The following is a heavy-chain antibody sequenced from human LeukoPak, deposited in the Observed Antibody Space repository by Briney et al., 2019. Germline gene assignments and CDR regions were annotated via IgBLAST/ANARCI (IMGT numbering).Heavy chain of an antibody. CDR3: AARPTTTAVAPSDF. J-gene: IGHJ4*02. Sequence: GGPLRLSCAASGLTPSSCGMTWVRQAPGKGLEWVSSISGSGDSTYYADSVKGRFTISRDNSKSTLYLQMNSLRAEDTATYYCAARPTTTAVAPSDFWGQGTLVTVSS. CDR2: ISGSGDST. V-gene: IGHV3-23*01. D-gene: IGHD6-19*01. CDR1: GLTPSSCG.